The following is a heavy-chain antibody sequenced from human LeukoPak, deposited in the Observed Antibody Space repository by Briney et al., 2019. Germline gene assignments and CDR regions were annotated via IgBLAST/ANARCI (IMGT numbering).Heavy chain of an antibody. D-gene: IGHD3-22*01. CDR2: ITRHADIT. CDR1: GFSIRCHG. Sequence: GGSLSLSWAASGFSIRCHGVNWVRLPRKEGLGWGSGITRHADITYYKDSVRGRFTISIDNFKNTVTLQLNSLRAEDTAVYYCTRDRHKYNYDGSGHPPYWGQGTLVTVSS. CDR3: TRDRHKYNYDGSGHPPY. V-gene: IGHV3-23*01. J-gene: IGHJ4*02.